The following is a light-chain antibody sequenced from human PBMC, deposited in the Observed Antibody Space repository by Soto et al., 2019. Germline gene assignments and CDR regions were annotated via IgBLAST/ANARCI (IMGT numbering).Light chain of an antibody. CDR1: QGISSY. CDR2: AAS. J-gene: IGKJ1*01. CDR3: QQYYSYPQT. Sequence: AIRMTQSPSSLSASTGDRVTITCRASQGISSYLAWYQQKPGKAPKLLIYAASTLQSGVPSRFRGSGSGTDFTLTISCLQSEDFATYYCQQYYSYPQTFGQGTKVEIK. V-gene: IGKV1-8*01.